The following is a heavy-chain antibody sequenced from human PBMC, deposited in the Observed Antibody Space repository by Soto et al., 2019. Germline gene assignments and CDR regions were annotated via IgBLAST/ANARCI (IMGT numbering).Heavy chain of an antibody. Sequence: QVQLQQWGAGLLKPSETLSLTSAVYGGSFSGYYWSWIRQPPGKGLEWIGEINHSGSTNYNPSLKSRVTISVDTSKNQFSLKLSSVTAADTAVYYCARNVVPARYYFDYWGQGTLVTVSS. V-gene: IGHV4-34*01. CDR2: INHSGST. J-gene: IGHJ4*02. D-gene: IGHD2-2*01. CDR3: ARNVVPARYYFDY. CDR1: GGSFSGYY.